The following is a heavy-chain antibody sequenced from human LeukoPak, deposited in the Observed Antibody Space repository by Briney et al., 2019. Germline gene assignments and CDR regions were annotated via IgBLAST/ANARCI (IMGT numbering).Heavy chain of an antibody. D-gene: IGHD4-23*01. J-gene: IGHJ4*02. V-gene: IGHV3-11*01. CDR2: ISSSGSTI. CDR1: GFTFSVYY. Sequence: GGSLRLSCAASGFTFSVYYMSWIRQAPGKGLEWVSYISSSGSTIYYADSVKGRFTISRDNAKNSLYLQMNSLRAEDTAVYYCAREKNVVTQGIFDYWGQGTLVTVYS. CDR3: AREKNVVTQGIFDY.